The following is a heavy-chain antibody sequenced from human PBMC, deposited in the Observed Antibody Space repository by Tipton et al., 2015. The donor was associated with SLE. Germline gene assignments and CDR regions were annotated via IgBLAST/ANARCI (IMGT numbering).Heavy chain of an antibody. V-gene: IGHV4-39*07. CDR3: AKGVRYSPPDY. D-gene: IGHD3-9*01. CDR1: GGSISSGGYY. J-gene: IGHJ4*02. Sequence: TLSLTCTVSGGSISSGGYYWSWIRQPPGKGLEWIGEINHSGSTNYNPSLKSRVTISVDTSKNQFSLKLSSVTAADTAVYYCAKGVRYSPPDYWGQGTLVTVSS. CDR2: INHSGST.